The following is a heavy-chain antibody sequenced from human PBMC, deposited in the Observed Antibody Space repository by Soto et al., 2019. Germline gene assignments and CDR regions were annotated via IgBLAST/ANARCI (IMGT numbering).Heavy chain of an antibody. D-gene: IGHD5-12*01. V-gene: IGHV3-21*01. CDR1: GFTFSSYS. Sequence: GGSLRLSCAASGFTFSSYSMNWVRQAPGKGLEWVSSISSSSSYIYYADSVKGRFTISRDNAKNSLYLQMNSLRAEDQAGYYFAGDGAGGGYVSAASFDYWGQGTLVTVSS. CDR2: ISSSSSYI. CDR3: AGDGAGGGYVSAASFDY. J-gene: IGHJ4*02.